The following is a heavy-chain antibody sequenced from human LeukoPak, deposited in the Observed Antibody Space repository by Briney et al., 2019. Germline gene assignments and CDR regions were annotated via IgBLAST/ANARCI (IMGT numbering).Heavy chain of an antibody. D-gene: IGHD2-15*01. CDR3: ARGGDCSGGSCYRNWFDP. V-gene: IGHV1-2*02. CDR2: INPNSGGT. J-gene: IGHJ5*02. CDR1: GYTFTGYY. Sequence: ASVKVSCKASGYTFTGYYMRWVRQAPGQGLEWMGWINPNSGGTNYAQKFQGRVTMTRDTSISTAYMELSRLRSDDTAVYYCARGGDCSGGSCYRNWFDPWGQGTLVTVSS.